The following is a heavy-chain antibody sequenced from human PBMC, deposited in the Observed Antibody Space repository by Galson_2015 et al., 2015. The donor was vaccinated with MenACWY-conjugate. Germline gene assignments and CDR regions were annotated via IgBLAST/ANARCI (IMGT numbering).Heavy chain of an antibody. J-gene: IGHJ5*02. Sequence: SLRLSCAASGFTFSDNAMTWVRQAPGKGLEWVSAMSGSDVTTYYADSVKGRFTISRDNSKNTLYLQMNSLRAEDTAVYYCVKGGQWLVPGDWFDPWGQGTLVTVSS. CDR1: GFTFSDNA. CDR3: VKGGQWLVPGDWFDP. CDR2: MSGSDVTT. V-gene: IGHV3-23*01. D-gene: IGHD6-19*01.